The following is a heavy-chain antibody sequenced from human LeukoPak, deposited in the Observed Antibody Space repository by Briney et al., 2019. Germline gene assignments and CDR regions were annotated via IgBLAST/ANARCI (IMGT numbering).Heavy chain of an antibody. CDR3: AKGLNFYGSGRRDSEDV. J-gene: IGHJ6*02. V-gene: IGHV3-30*18. CDR1: GFTFSNAR. D-gene: IGHD3-10*01. CDR2: ISSDGSHK. Sequence: AGGSLRLSCTASGFTFSNARMSWVRQAPGKGLEWVAVISSDGSHKYYADSVKGRFTISRDNSQSTAYIQMNSLTIEDTAVYYCAKGLNFYGSGRRDSEDVWGQGTTVTVS.